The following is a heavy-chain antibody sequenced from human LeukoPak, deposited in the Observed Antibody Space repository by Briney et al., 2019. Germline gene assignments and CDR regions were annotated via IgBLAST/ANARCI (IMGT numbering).Heavy chain of an antibody. D-gene: IGHD3-3*01. J-gene: IGHJ4*02. Sequence: SETLSLTCAVSGYSISSGYYWGWIRQPPGKGLEWIGSIYHSGSTYYNPSLKSQVTISVDTSKNQFSLKLSSVTAADTAVYYCARWSITIFGTVVRYFDYWGQGTLVTVSS. V-gene: IGHV4-38-2*01. CDR2: IYHSGST. CDR3: ARWSITIFGTVVRYFDY. CDR1: GYSISSGYY.